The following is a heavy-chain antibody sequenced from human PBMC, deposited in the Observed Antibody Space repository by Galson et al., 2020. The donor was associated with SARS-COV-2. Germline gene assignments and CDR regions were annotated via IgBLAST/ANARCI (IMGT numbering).Heavy chain of an antibody. CDR1: GFTFSSYG. V-gene: IGHV3-33*06. D-gene: IGHD2-2*01. CDR2: IWYDGSNK. Sequence: GGSLRLSCAASGFTFSSYGMHWVRQAPGKGLEWVAVIWYDGSNKYYADSVKGRFTISRDNSKNTLYLQMNSLRAEDTAVYYCAKEYCSSTSSCYYYYMDVWGKGTTVTVSS. CDR3: AKEYCSSTSSCYYYYMDV. J-gene: IGHJ6*03.